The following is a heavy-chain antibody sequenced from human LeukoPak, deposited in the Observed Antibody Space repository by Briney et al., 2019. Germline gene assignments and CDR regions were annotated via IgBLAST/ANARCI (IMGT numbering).Heavy chain of an antibody. CDR3: AREGTGWFGELVSLSHTFV. D-gene: IGHD3-10*01. J-gene: IGHJ6*01. Sequence: GASVSVSCKVSGYTFTSYGISWVRQAPGQGLEWMGWISAYNGNTNYAQKLQGRVTMTTGTSTSTAYMELRSLRSDDTAVYYCAREGTGWFGELVSLSHTFVSGKRTTVTVSS. V-gene: IGHV1-18*01. CDR1: GYTFTSYG. CDR2: ISAYNGNT.